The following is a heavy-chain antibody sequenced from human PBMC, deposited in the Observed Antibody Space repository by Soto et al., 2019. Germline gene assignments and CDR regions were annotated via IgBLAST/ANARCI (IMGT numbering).Heavy chain of an antibody. CDR2: IYYSGST. V-gene: IGHV4-59*01. D-gene: IGHD3-3*01. Sequence: SETLSLTCTVSGGSISSYYWSWIRQPPGKGLEWIGYIYYSGSTNYNPSLKSRVTISVDTSKNQFSLKLSSVTAADTAVYYCARADYDFWSGYSYPYYYYGMDVWGQGTTVTVSS. J-gene: IGHJ6*02. CDR1: GGSISSYY. CDR3: ARADYDFWSGYSYPYYYYGMDV.